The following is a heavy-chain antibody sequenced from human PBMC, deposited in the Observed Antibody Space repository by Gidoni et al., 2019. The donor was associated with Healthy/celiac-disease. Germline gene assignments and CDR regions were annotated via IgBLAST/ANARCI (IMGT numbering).Heavy chain of an antibody. Sequence: EVQLVESGGGLVQPGGSLRLSCAASGFTFSSYEMNWVRQAPGKGLEWVSYISSSGSTIYYADSVKGRFTISRDNAKNSLYLQMNSLRAEDTAVYYCARDPPRMTTVTTGGYWGQGTLVTVSS. CDR1: GFTFSSYE. D-gene: IGHD4-17*01. CDR3: ARDPPRMTTVTTGGY. J-gene: IGHJ4*02. CDR2: ISSSGSTI. V-gene: IGHV3-48*03.